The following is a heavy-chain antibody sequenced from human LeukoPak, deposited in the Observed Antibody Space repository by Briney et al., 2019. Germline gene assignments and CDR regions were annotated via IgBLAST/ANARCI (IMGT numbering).Heavy chain of an antibody. V-gene: IGHV1-58*02. CDR3: AAELGRYYDSSGYYDP. J-gene: IGHJ5*02. CDR1: GFTFTSSA. Sequence: SVKVSCKASGFTFTSSARQWVRQARGQRLEWIVWIVVGSGNTNYAQKFQERVTITRDMSTSTVYMELSSLRSEDTVVYCCAAELGRYYDSSGYYDPWGQGTLVTVSS. CDR2: IVVGSGNT. D-gene: IGHD3-22*01.